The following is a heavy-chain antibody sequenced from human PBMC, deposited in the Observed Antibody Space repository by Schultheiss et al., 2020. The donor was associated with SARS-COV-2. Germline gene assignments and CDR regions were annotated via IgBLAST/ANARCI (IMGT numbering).Heavy chain of an antibody. D-gene: IGHD3-3*01. CDR2: MNPNSGNT. CDR1: GYTFTSYD. Sequence: ASVKVSCKASGYTFTSYDINWVRQATGQGLEWMGWMNPNSGNTGYAQKFQGRVTMTRNTSISTAYMELSSLRSEDTAVYYCARRKSDYDFWSGYPNYYYYGMDVWGQGTTVTVSS. V-gene: IGHV1-8*01. CDR3: ARRKSDYDFWSGYPNYYYYGMDV. J-gene: IGHJ6*02.